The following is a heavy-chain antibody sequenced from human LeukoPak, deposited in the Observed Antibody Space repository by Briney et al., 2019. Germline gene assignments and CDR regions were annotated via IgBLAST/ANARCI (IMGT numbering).Heavy chain of an antibody. V-gene: IGHV4-39*01. CDR3: ARQMNTVTADY. CDR2: IFYSGST. D-gene: IGHD4-17*01. CDR1: GGSISSSSAF. J-gene: IGHJ4*02. Sequence: SETLSLTCTVSGGSISSSSAFWGWIRQPPGKGLEWIGSIFYSGSTYYNPSLNSRVTISIDTSKNQFSLRLSSVTAADTAVYYCARQMNTVTADYWGQGTLVTVSS.